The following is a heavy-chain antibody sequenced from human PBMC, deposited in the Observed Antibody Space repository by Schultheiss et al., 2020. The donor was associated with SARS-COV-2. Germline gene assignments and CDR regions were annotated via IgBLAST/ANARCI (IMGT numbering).Heavy chain of an antibody. CDR3: ARFHTGGSGSYLTPDYYYGMDV. V-gene: IGHV4-4*07. Sequence: GSLRLSCTVSGGSISSYYWSWIRQPAGKGLEWIGRIYTSGSTNYNPSLKSRVTMSVDTSKNQFSLKLSSVTAADTAVYYCARFHTGGSGSYLTPDYYYGMDVWGQGTTVTVSS. J-gene: IGHJ6*02. CDR2: IYTSGST. D-gene: IGHD3-10*01. CDR1: GGSISSYY.